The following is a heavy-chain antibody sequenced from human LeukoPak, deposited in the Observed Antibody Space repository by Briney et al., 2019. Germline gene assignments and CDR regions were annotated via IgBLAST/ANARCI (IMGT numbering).Heavy chain of an antibody. CDR1: GFSLSTSGMC. CDR3: ARSHVSGTGLFDP. J-gene: IGHJ5*02. CDR2: IDWYDNK. V-gene: IGHV2-70*11. D-gene: IGHD1-7*01. Sequence: SGPTQVNPTQTLTLTCTFSGFSLSTSGMCVSWIRQPPGKALEWLARIDWYDNKYYSTSLKTRLTISKDTSKNQVVLTMPNMDPVDTATYYCARSHVSGTGLFDPWGQGTLVTVSS.